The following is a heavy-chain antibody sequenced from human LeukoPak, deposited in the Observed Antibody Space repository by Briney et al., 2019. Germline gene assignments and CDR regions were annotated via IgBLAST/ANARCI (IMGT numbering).Heavy chain of an antibody. CDR1: GGSISSSSYY. D-gene: IGHD3-10*01. Sequence: SETLSLTCTVSGGSISSSSYYWGWIRQPPGKGLEWVGSIYYSGSTYYNPSLKSRVTISVDTSKNQFSLKLSSVTAADTAVYYCARAGFGRPAYFDYWGQGTLVTVSS. V-gene: IGHV4-39*07. J-gene: IGHJ4*02. CDR3: ARAGFGRPAYFDY. CDR2: IYYSGST.